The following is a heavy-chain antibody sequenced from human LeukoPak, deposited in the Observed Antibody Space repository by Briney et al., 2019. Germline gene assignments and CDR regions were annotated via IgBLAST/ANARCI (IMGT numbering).Heavy chain of an antibody. D-gene: IGHD6-13*01. Sequence: SETLSLTCTVSGDSFSTSGYYWVWIRQPPGKGLEWIGSIYYSGSTYYNPSLKSRVTISVDTSKNQFSLKLSSVTAADTAVFYCARSSRWYGIDYWGQGTLVTVSS. CDR3: ARSSRWYGIDY. CDR1: GDSFSTSGYY. J-gene: IGHJ4*02. CDR2: IYYSGST. V-gene: IGHV4-39*01.